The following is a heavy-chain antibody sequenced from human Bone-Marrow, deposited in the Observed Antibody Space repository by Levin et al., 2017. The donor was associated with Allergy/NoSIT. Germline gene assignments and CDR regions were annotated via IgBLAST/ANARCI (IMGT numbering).Heavy chain of an antibody. J-gene: IGHJ4*02. CDR2: IYPDDSDT. CDR1: GFSFTSYW. Sequence: SLRLSCKGSGFSFTSYWIGWVRQMPGTGLEWMGIIYPDDSDTRYSPSFQGQVTISADKSISTAYLQWSSLKASDTAMYYCATSDRGSGWYGKFDYWGQGILVTVSS. V-gene: IGHV5-51*01. D-gene: IGHD6-19*01. CDR3: ATSDRGSGWYGKFDY.